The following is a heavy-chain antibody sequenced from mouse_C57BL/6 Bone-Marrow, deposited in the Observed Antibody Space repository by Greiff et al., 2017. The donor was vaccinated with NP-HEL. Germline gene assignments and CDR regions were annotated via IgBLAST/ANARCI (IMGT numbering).Heavy chain of an antibody. J-gene: IGHJ2*01. CDR2: IYPRSGNT. CDR1: GYTFTSYG. V-gene: IGHV1-81*01. CDR3: AYTVVATRGHY. D-gene: IGHD1-1*01. Sequence: QVQLKQSGAELARPGASVKLSCKASGYTFTSYGISWVKQRTGQGLEWIGEIYPRSGNTYYNEKFKGKATLTADKSSSTAYMELRSLTSEDSAVYFCAYTVVATRGHYWGQGTTLTVSS.